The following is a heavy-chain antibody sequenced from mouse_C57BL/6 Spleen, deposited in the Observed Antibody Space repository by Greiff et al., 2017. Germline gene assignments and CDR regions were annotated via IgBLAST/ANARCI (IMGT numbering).Heavy chain of an antibody. D-gene: IGHD1-1*02. J-gene: IGHJ4*01. CDR3: ARGRDPDYGDY. CDR1: GFTFSSYA. V-gene: IGHV5-4*03. CDR2: ISDGGSYT. Sequence: EVNLVESGGGLVKPGGSLKLSCAASGFTFSSYAMSWVRQTPEKRLEWVATISDGGSYTYYPDNVKGRFTISRDNAKNNLYLQMSHLKSEDTAMYYCARGRDPDYGDYWGQGTSVTVSS.